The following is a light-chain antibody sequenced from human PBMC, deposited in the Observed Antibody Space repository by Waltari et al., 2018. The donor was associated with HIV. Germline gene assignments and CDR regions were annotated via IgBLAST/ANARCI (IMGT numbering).Light chain of an antibody. J-gene: IGKJ1*01. CDR3: QQSHSNPRA. CDR1: QTINNF. CDR2: TAS. V-gene: IGKV1-39*01. Sequence: DIQMTQSPSSLSASVGDRVTITCRASQTINNFLNWYQQKPGKAPKLLIYTASSLQSGVPSRFSGSGSGTEFTLTISNLQPEDSATYYCQQSHSNPRAFGQGTKVEIK.